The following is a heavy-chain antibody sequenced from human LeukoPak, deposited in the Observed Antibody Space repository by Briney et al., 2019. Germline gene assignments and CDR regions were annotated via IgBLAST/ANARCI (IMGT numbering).Heavy chain of an antibody. Sequence: SETLSLTCTVSGASISSYYWSWIRQSPGKGLEWIGYVHHTGSRSYNPSLKSRVTISLDRDKSQFSLKLTSVTAADTAVYYCARERATSGRCRFDFWGQGALVTVSS. CDR3: ARERATSGRCRFDF. CDR1: GASISSYY. J-gene: IGHJ4*02. CDR2: VHHTGSR. V-gene: IGHV4-59*01. D-gene: IGHD6-25*01.